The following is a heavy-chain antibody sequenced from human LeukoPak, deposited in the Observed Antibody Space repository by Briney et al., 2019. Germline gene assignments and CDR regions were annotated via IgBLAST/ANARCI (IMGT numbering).Heavy chain of an antibody. V-gene: IGHV3-48*02. CDR1: GFTFSTYN. CDR2: ISSGSEII. D-gene: IGHD1-26*01. Sequence: SGGSLRLSCAASGFTFSTYNMNWVRQAPGKGLEWVSFISSGSEIIYYADSVKGRFTVSRDNAKNSLYLQMNSLRDEDTAVYYCARNPAGIGDYWGQGTLVTVSS. J-gene: IGHJ4*02. CDR3: ARNPAGIGDY.